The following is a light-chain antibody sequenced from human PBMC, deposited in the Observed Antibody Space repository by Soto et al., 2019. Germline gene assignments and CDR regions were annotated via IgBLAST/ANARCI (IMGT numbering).Light chain of an antibody. CDR1: SSNIGAGYD. CDR3: QSYDSSLSGVV. V-gene: IGLV1-40*01. J-gene: IGLJ2*01. CDR2: GNS. Sequence: QSVLTQPPSVSGAPGQRVTISCTGSSSNIGAGYDVHWYQQFPGTAPKLLIYGNSNRPSGVPDRFSGSKSGTSASLAITGLQAEDDADYYCQSYDSSLSGVVFGGGTKVTVL.